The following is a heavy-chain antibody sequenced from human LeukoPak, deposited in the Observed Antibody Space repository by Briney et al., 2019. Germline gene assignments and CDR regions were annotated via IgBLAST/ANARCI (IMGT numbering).Heavy chain of an antibody. CDR2: ISYDGSNK. V-gene: IGHV3-30*18. CDR3: AKVDSSSWYYLDY. CDR1: GFTFSSYG. D-gene: IGHD6-13*01. Sequence: HPGGSLRLSCAASGFTFSSYGMHWVRQAPGKGLEWVAVISYDGSNKYYADSVKGRFTISRDNSKNTLYLQMNSLRAEDTAVYYCAKVDSSSWYYLDYWGQGTLVTVSS. J-gene: IGHJ4*02.